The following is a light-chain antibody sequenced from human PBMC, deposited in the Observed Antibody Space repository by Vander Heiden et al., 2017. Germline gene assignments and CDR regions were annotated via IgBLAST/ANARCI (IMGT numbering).Light chain of an antibody. J-gene: IGKJ1*01. CDR2: RAS. CDR3: QQYGSSSWT. V-gene: IGKV3-20*01. Sequence: EIVLTQSPGTLSLSPGERATLSCRASQGVTSRFLAWYQQKSGQAPRLLIYRASSRATGVPDRFSGSGSGTDYTLTISRLEPEDFGVYYCQQYGSSSWTFGPGTNVEIK. CDR1: QGVTSRF.